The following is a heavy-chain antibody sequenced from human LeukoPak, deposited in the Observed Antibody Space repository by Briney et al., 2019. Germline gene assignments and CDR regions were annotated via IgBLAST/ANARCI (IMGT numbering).Heavy chain of an antibody. CDR1: GYTFTGYY. V-gene: IGHV1-2*06. CDR2: INPNSGGT. CDR3: ARGTHSYGTGDY. Sequence: ASVKVSCKASGYTFTGYYMHWVRQAPGQGLEWMGRINPNSGGTNYAQKFQGRVTMTRDTSISTAYMELSRLRSDDTAVYYCARGTHSYGTGDYWGQGTLVTVSS. J-gene: IGHJ4*02. D-gene: IGHD5-18*01.